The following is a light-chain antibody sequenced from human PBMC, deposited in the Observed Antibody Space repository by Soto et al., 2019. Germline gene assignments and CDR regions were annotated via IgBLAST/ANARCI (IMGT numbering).Light chain of an antibody. V-gene: IGKV3-15*01. CDR1: QSVSSSY. Sequence: EFVLTQSPGTLSLSPGERATLSCRASQSVSSSYLAWYQQKPGQAPRLLIYGASTRATGIPARFSGSGSGTEFTLTISSLQSEDFAVYYCQQYNNWPPITFGQGTRLE. CDR2: GAS. CDR3: QQYNNWPPIT. J-gene: IGKJ5*01.